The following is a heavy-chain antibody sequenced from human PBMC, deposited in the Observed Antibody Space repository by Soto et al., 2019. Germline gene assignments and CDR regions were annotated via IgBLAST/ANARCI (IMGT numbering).Heavy chain of an antibody. J-gene: IGHJ6*02. Sequence: ASVKVSCKASGYTFTSYAMHWVRQAPGQRLEWMGWINAGNGNTKYSQKFQGRVTITRDTSAGTAYMELSSLRSEDTAVYYCARGHYYGSGSSAYYYYYGIDVWGQGTTVTVSS. CDR1: GYTFTSYA. CDR3: ARGHYYGSGSSAYYYYYGIDV. CDR2: INAGNGNT. V-gene: IGHV1-3*01. D-gene: IGHD3-10*01.